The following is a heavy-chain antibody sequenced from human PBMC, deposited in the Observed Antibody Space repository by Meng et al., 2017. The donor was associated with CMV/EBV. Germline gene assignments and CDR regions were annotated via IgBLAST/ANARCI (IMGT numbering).Heavy chain of an antibody. V-gene: IGHV3-33*06. CDR3: AKDGPEPDYIDY. J-gene: IGHJ4*02. CDR2: IWYDGSNK. CDR1: GFTSSSYG. D-gene: IGHD1-14*01. Sequence: GGSLRLSCAASGFTSSSYGMHWVRQAPGKGLEWVAVIWYDGSNKYYADSVKGRFTISRDNSKNTLYLQMNSLRAEDTAVYYCAKDGPEPDYIDYWGQGTLVTVSS.